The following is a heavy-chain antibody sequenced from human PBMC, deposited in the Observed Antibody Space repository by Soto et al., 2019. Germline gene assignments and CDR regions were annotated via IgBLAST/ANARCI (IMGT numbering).Heavy chain of an antibody. J-gene: IGHJ4*02. D-gene: IGHD5-12*01. CDR2: ISHDSNKI. V-gene: IGHV3-30*18. CDR1: GFTFSNYG. CDR3: AKERDWYEFSGYWSFAQ. Sequence: GGSLRLSCAASGFTFSNYGLHWVRQAPGKGLEWVAVISHDSNKISYAESVKGRFTISRDNAKNMVYLQLNRLSAEDTAVYYCAKERDWYEFSGYWSFAQWGQGTLVTVSS.